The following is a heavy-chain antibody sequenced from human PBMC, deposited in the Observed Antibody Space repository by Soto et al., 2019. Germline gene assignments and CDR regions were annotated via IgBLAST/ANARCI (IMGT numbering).Heavy chain of an antibody. J-gene: IGHJ4*02. V-gene: IGHV4-59*08. CDR3: ARAVGDPLYYLDY. CDR1: SDSISSYY. CDR2: TDYSGNT. Sequence: QVQLQESGPGLVRPSETLSLTCTVSSDSISSYYWIWIRQSPGKGLEWIGYTDYSGNTNYTPSLKSRVTISGDTSNNQFSLMVSSVTAADTAVYYCARAVGDPLYYLDYWGQGTLVTVSS. D-gene: IGHD6-19*01.